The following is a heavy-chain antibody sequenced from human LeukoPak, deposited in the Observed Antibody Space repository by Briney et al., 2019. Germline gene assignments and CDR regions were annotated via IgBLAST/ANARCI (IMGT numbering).Heavy chain of an antibody. J-gene: IGHJ5*02. D-gene: IGHD4-17*01. CDR3: ARVYDYGDKIGWFDP. V-gene: IGHV1-69*06. CDR2: IIPIFGTA. CDR1: GYTFTSYD. Sequence: ASVKVSCKASGYTFTSYDISWVRQVTGQGLEWMGGIIPIFGTANYAQKFQGRVTITADKSTSTAYMELSSLRSEDTAVYYCARVYDYGDKIGWFDPWGQGTLVTVSS.